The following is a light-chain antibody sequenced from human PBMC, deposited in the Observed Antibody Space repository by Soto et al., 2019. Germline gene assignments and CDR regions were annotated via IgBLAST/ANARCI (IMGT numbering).Light chain of an antibody. CDR1: QSVSSY. CDR2: DAS. J-gene: IGKJ1*01. V-gene: IGKV3-11*01. CDR3: QQRSNRPT. Sequence: EIVLIQSPATLSLSPGERATLSCRASQSVSSYLAWYQQKPGQAPRLLIYDASNRATGIPARFSGSGSGTDFTLTISSLEPEDFAVYYCQQRSNRPTFGQGTKVEIK.